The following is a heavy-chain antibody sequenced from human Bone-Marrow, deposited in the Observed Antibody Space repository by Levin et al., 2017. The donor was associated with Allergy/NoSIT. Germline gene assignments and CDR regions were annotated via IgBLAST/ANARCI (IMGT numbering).Heavy chain of an antibody. J-gene: IGHJ4*02. CDR3: ARQNDYAGMWFFDF. CDR2: IYPGDSDT. Sequence: GESLKISCKGTGYRFNSDWIAWVRQTPGKGLEWVGLIYPGDSDTKYSPSFKGQGKMSVDTSIKTAYLEWRSLQASDSATYFCARQNDYAGMWFFDFWGQ. CDR1: GYRFNSDW. V-gene: IGHV5-51*01. D-gene: IGHD5-12*01.